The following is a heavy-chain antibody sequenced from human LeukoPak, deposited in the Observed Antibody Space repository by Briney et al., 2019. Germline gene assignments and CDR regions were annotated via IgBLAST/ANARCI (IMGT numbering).Heavy chain of an antibody. CDR3: ARSSSWYGTCGF. V-gene: IGHV4-30-2*02. CDR1: GGSISSGGYY. J-gene: IGHJ4*02. CDR2: IYHSGST. D-gene: IGHD6-13*01. Sequence: PSETLSLTCTVSGGSISSGGYYWSWIRQPPGKGLEWIGYIYHSGSTYYNPSLKSRVTITVDRSKNQFSLKLSSVTAADTAVYYCARSSSWYGTCGFWGQGTLVTVSS.